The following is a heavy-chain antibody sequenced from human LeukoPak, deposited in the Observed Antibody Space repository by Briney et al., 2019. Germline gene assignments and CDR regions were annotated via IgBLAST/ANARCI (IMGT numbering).Heavy chain of an antibody. Sequence: SETLSLTSTVSGGSISSYYWSWIRQPPGKGLEWIGYIYYSGSTNYNPSLKSRVTISVDTSKNQFSLKLSSVTAADTAVYYCARGGIQLYPDYWGQGTLVTVSS. CDR3: ARGGIQLYPDY. CDR2: IYYSGST. D-gene: IGHD5-18*01. J-gene: IGHJ4*02. V-gene: IGHV4-59*01. CDR1: GGSISSYY.